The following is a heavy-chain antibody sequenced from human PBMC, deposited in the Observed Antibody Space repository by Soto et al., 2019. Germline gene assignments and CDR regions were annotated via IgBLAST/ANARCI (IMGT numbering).Heavy chain of an antibody. CDR3: AHSRWATYYYDSSGYSHFDY. CDR1: GFSLSTSGVG. CDR2: IYWDDEK. J-gene: IGHJ4*02. D-gene: IGHD3-22*01. V-gene: IGHV2-5*02. Sequence: QITLKESGPTLVKPTQTLTLTCTFSGFSLSTSGVGVGWIRQPPGKALEWLALIYWDDEKRYSPSLKSRLTITKDTSKNQVVLTMTNMDPVDTATYYCAHSRWATYYYDSSGYSHFDYWGQGTLVTVSS.